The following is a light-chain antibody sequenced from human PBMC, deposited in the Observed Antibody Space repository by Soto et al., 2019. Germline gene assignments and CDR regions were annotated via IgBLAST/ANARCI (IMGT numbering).Light chain of an antibody. CDR3: QQYNNWPFT. Sequence: EIVMTQSPATLSVSPGERATLSCRASQSVSSSLAWYQQQPGQAPRLLIYGASTRATGIPARFSGSGSGTEFTLTISSLQSEDFAVYYCQQYNNWPFTFGGGTKVEIK. V-gene: IGKV3-15*01. CDR1: QSVSSS. CDR2: GAS. J-gene: IGKJ4*01.